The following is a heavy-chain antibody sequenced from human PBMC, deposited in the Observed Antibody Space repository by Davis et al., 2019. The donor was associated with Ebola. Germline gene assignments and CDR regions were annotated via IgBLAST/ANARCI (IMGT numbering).Heavy chain of an antibody. V-gene: IGHV3-15*01. CDR1: GFTFTNAW. CDR3: TTEDTGYLLDY. CDR2: INQNSDGGTT. J-gene: IGHJ4*02. D-gene: IGHD3-9*01. Sequence: GGSLRLSCAASGFTFTNAWMSWVRQAPGKGLEWVGRINQNSDGGTTDYAAPVKGRFTISRDDSKNTVFLQMNSLKTEDTAVYYCTTEDTGYLLDYWGQGTLVTVSS.